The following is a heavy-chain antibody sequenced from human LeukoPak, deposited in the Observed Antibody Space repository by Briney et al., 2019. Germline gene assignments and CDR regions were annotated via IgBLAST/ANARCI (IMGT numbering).Heavy chain of an antibody. Sequence: GESLKISCKGSGYSFTSYWIGWVRQMPGKGLEWMGIIYPGDSDTRYSPSFQGQVTISADKSISTAYLQWSSLKASDTAMYYCARLAWVAVAGSSDVGVLPGTSIGPVLGAFDIWGQGTMVTVSS. J-gene: IGHJ3*02. CDR2: IYPGDSDT. CDR1: GYSFTSYW. V-gene: IGHV5-51*01. D-gene: IGHD6-19*01. CDR3: ARLAWVAVAGSSDVGVLPGTSIGPVLGAFDI.